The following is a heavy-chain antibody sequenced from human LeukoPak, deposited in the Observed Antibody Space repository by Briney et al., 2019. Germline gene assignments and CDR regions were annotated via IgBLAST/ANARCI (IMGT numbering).Heavy chain of an antibody. D-gene: IGHD3-3*01. Sequence: SVKVSCKASGGTFSSYAISWVRQAPGQGLEWMGGIIPIFGTANYAQKFQGRVTITTDESTSTAYMELSSLRSEDTAVYYCARDPQGGDFWSGYYGDWGQGTLVTVSP. CDR3: ARDPQGGDFWSGYYGD. V-gene: IGHV1-69*05. CDR2: IIPIFGTA. CDR1: GGTFSSYA. J-gene: IGHJ4*02.